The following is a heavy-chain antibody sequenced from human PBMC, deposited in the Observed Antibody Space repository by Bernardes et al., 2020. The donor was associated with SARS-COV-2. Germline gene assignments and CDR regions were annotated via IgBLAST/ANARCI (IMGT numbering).Heavy chain of an antibody. D-gene: IGHD3-10*01. CDR3: ANPSDGSGSGYLFDY. CDR2: LTGSGGNT. J-gene: IGHJ4*02. Sequence: GGSLRLSCAASGFTFSSSAMSWVRQAPGKGLEWVSTLTGSGGNTFYADSVKGRFTISRDNSRNTLFLQMNSLRAEDTAVYYCANPSDGSGSGYLFDYWGRGTLVTVSS. CDR1: GFTFSSSA. V-gene: IGHV3-23*01.